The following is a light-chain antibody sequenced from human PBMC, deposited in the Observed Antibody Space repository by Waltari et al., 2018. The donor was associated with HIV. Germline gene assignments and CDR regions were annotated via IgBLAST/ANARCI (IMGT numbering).Light chain of an antibody. CDR3: HQYNNWPPFT. Sequence: EIVMTQSPATLSVSPGERATLSCRANQSVSSNLAWYQQKPGQAPRLLIYGASTRAAGIPARFSGSGSGTKFILTISSLQSEDFAVYYCHQYNNWPPFTFGPGTKVDIK. CDR1: QSVSSN. J-gene: IGKJ3*01. CDR2: GAS. V-gene: IGKV3-15*01.